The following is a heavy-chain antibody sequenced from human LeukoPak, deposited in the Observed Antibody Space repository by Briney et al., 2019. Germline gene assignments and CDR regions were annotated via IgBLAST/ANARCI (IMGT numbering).Heavy chain of an antibody. Sequence: PGGSLRLSCAASGFTFSSYGMHWVRQAPGKGLEWVAVIWYDGSNKYYADSVKGRFTISRDNSKNTLYLQMNSLRAEDTAVYYCARDQNIQSDSSSPRRAGTFDYWGQGTLVTVSS. J-gene: IGHJ4*02. CDR3: ARDQNIQSDSSSPRRAGTFDY. D-gene: IGHD6-13*01. CDR2: IWYDGSNK. V-gene: IGHV3-33*01. CDR1: GFTFSSYG.